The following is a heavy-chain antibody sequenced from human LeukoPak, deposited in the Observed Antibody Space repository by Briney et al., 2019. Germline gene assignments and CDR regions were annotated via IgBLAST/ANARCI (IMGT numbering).Heavy chain of an antibody. CDR2: ISSDGTST. J-gene: IGHJ4*02. CDR1: GFTFSNYA. CDR3: VKDSLENDFWSAYYISEDYFDY. D-gene: IGHD3-3*01. Sequence: GGSLRLSCSASGFTFSNYAVHWVRQAPGRGLEYVSGISSDGTSTYYADSVKGRFTISGDNSKNTLYLQMSSLRADDTAVFYCVKDSLENDFWSAYYISEDYFDYWGQGALVTASS. V-gene: IGHV3-64D*09.